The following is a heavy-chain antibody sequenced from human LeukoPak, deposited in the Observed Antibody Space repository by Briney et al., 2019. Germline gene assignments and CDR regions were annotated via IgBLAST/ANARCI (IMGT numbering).Heavy chain of an antibody. J-gene: IGHJ6*02. D-gene: IGHD3-10*01. V-gene: IGHV4-59*01. Sequence: SETLSLTCTVSGGSISSYYWSWIRQPPGKGLEWIGYIYYSGRTNYNPSLKSRVTISVDTSKNQFSLKLSSVTAADTAVYYCAKLTMVRGVMVNYYYGMDVWGQGTTVTVSS. CDR3: AKLTMVRGVMVNYYYGMDV. CDR1: GGSISSYY. CDR2: IYYSGRT.